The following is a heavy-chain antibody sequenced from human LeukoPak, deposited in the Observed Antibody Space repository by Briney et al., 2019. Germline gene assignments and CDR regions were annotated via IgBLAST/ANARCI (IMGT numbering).Heavy chain of an antibody. Sequence: PGGSLRLSCAASGFTFSSYEMNWVRQAPGKGLEWVSYISNSGSTIYYADSVKGRFTISRDNAKNSLYLQMNSLRAEDTAVYYCARGYYYDSSGYYSPYFQHWGQGTLVTVSS. D-gene: IGHD3-22*01. V-gene: IGHV3-48*03. CDR2: ISNSGSTI. CDR3: ARGYYYDSSGYYSPYFQH. J-gene: IGHJ1*01. CDR1: GFTFSSYE.